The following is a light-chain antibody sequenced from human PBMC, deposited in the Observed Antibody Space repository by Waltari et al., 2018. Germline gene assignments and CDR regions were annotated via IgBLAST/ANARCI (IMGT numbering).Light chain of an antibody. CDR2: GAS. V-gene: IGKV1-5*03. J-gene: IGKJ1*01. Sequence: DIQMTQSPSNLTASVGDRVTITCRASQSVDRWLTWFQQKPDKAPKLLIYGASGLPSGVPSRFGGSGSGTEFTLTISSLQPDDAATYYCQQCAASSWTFGQGTKVEIK. CDR1: QSVDRW. CDR3: QQCAASSWT.